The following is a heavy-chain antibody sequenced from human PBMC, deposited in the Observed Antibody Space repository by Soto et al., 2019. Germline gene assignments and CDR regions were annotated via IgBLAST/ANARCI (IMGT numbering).Heavy chain of an antibody. CDR2: ISGSGGST. CDR3: AGGLWFGENAFDI. Sequence: PSGSMRLSSAASGFTFSSYAISGVRQAPGKGLEWVSAISGSGGSTYYADSVKGRFTISRDNSKNTLYLQMNSLRAEDTAVYYCAGGLWFGENAFDIWGQGTMVTVSS. CDR1: GFTFSSYA. V-gene: IGHV3-23*01. D-gene: IGHD3-10*01. J-gene: IGHJ3*02.